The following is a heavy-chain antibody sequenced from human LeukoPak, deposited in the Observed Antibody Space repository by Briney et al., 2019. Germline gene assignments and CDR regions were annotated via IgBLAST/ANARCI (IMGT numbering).Heavy chain of an antibody. V-gene: IGHV3-53*01. J-gene: IGHJ4*02. CDR3: ARLYSSGWYYFDY. CDR1: GFTVSSNY. CDR2: IYSGGST. Sequence: GGSLRLSCAASGFTVSSNYMSWVRQSPGKGLEWVSVIYSGGSTYYADSVKGRFTISRDNSKNTLYLQMNSLRAEDTAVYYCARLYSSGWYYFDYWGQGTLVTVSS. D-gene: IGHD6-19*01.